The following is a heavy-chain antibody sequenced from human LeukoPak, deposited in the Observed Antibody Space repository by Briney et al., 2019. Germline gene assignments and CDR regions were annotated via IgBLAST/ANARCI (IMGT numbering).Heavy chain of an antibody. V-gene: IGHV3-23*01. CDR2: VTNNGGKT. Sequence: GGSLRPSCAASGFTFSTYPMTWVRQAPGKGLEWVSLVTNNGGKTIYADSVKGRFTTSTNNSTDTIYLQINSLRTEDTAAYYCAGRTVTDSRWTFNMWGQGTLVTVSS. D-gene: IGHD2-21*02. CDR3: AGRTVTDSRWTFNM. CDR1: GFTFSTYP. J-gene: IGHJ3*02.